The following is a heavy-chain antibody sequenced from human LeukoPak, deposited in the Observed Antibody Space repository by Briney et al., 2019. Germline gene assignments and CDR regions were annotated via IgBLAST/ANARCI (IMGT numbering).Heavy chain of an antibody. D-gene: IGHD6-19*01. CDR1: GFTFSSYE. CDR2: ISSSGSTI. CDR3: ARAFDGSGWWGGTDY. V-gene: IGHV3-48*03. Sequence: GGSLRLSCAASGFTFSSYEMNWVRQAPGKGLEWVSYISSSGSTIYYADSVKGRFTISRDNAKNSLYLQMNSLRAEDTAVYYCARAFDGSGWWGGTDYWGQGTLVTVSS. J-gene: IGHJ4*02.